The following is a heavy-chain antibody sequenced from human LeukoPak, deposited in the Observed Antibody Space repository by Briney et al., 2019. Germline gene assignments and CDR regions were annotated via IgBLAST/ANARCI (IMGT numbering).Heavy chain of an antibody. CDR3: ARVVLELRGYYYSGMDV. J-gene: IGHJ6*02. V-gene: IGHV4-59*01. D-gene: IGHD1-7*01. CDR2: VYQSGSP. CDR1: GGSINSYY. Sequence: SETLSLTCTVSGGSINSYYWSWIRQPPGKGLEWIGYVYQSGSPDYSPSLKSRVTISVDTSKTQFSLKLSSVTAADTAVYYCARVVLELRGYYYSGMDVWGQGTTVIVSS.